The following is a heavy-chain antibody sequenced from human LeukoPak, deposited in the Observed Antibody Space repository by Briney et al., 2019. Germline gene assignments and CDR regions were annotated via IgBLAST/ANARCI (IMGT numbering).Heavy chain of an antibody. CDR1: GFTFSSYS. V-gene: IGHV3-21*01. D-gene: IGHD2-21*02. J-gene: IGHJ4*02. CDR3: ARAGGDCYSGCYFDY. CDR2: ISSSSSYI. Sequence: PGGSLRLSCAASGFTFSSYSMNWVRQAPGKGLEWVSSISSSSSYIYYADSVKGRFTISRDNSKNTLYLQMNSLRAEDTAVYYCARAGGDCYSGCYFDYWGQGTLVTVSS.